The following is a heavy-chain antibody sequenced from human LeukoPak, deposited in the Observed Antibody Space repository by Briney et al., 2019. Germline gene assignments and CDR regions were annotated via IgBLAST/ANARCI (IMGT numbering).Heavy chain of an antibody. J-gene: IGHJ4*02. CDR3: ARADVDTAMVYKL. V-gene: IGHV4-59*01. D-gene: IGHD5-18*01. Sequence: PSETLSLTCTVSGGSISSYYWSWIRQPPGKGLEWIGYIYYSGSTNYNPSLKSRVTISVDTSKNQFSLKLSSVTAADTAVYYCARADVDTAMVYKLWGQGTLVTVSS. CDR2: IYYSGST. CDR1: GGSISSYY.